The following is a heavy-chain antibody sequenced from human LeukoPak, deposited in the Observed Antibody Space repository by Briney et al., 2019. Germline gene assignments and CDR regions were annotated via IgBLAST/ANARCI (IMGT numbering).Heavy chain of an antibody. Sequence: PGGSLRLSCAASGFNFDEYAMHWVRQVPGKGLEWISSIYWDGSRTYYADSVQGRFTISRDNSRNSLYLQMNGLKTEDTALYYCAKDGGAIPAAGPGPSFDHWGQGTLVTVSS. V-gene: IGHV3-43D*03. D-gene: IGHD6-13*01. CDR1: GFNFDEYA. J-gene: IGHJ4*02. CDR2: IYWDGSRT. CDR3: AKDGGAIPAAGPGPSFDH.